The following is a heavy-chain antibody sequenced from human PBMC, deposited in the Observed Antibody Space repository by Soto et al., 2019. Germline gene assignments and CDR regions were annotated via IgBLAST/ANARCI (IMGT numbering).Heavy chain of an antibody. J-gene: IGHJ5*02. Sequence: QVPLVQSGAEVKKPGSPVTVSCKASGGTFSSYAIHWVRQAPGQGLEWMGGIIPMYGPAKYAQRFQGRVTITADESTTTVYMELISLTSQDTAVYYCARVTSMVRGVIDNWFDPWGHGTLVTVSS. CDR3: ARVTSMVRGVIDNWFDP. CDR2: IIPMYGPA. D-gene: IGHD3-10*01. V-gene: IGHV1-69*01. CDR1: GGTFSSYA.